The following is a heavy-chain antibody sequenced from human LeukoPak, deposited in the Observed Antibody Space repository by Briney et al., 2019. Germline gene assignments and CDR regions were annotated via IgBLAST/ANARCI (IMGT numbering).Heavy chain of an antibody. CDR2: INPSGGST. CDR3: SLDNPAGWVL. V-gene: IGHV1-46*03. Sequence: ASVTVSFTASGYTFTIYYMHWVRQAPGQGLEWMGIINPSGGSTSYAQKFQGRVTMTRDTPTGTVYMELSSLRSEDTAVYYCSLDNPAGWVLWGQGTMVTVSS. D-gene: IGHD1-14*01. CDR1: GYTFTIYY. J-gene: IGHJ3*01.